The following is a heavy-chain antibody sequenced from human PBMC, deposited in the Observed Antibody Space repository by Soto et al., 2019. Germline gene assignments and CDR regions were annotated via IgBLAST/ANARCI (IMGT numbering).Heavy chain of an antibody. J-gene: IGHJ4*02. CDR3: TRWAYSYGWYFDY. CDR2: IRSKPNNYAT. D-gene: IGHD6-19*01. CDR1: GFTFSGCA. V-gene: IGHV3-73*01. Sequence: EVQLVESGGGLVQPGGSLKLSCAASGFTFSGCAMHWVRQASGKGLEWLGRIRSKPNNYATEYAASVQGRFTISRDDSKNTAYLEMNSLKTEDTAVSYCTRWAYSYGWYFDYWGQGALVTVSS.